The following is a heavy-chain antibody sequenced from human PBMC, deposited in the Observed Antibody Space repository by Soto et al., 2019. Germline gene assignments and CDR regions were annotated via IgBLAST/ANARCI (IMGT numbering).Heavy chain of an antibody. V-gene: IGHV3-23*01. CDR3: AKDITYDSSAYDS. Sequence: GGSLRLSCAASGFTFSRFGMSWVRQAPGKGLEWVSGISGGGNPTYYSDSVKGRFTISRDSAKNTLYLQMNSLRTEDTAVYYCAKDITYDSSAYDSWGQGTLVTGLL. J-gene: IGHJ4*02. D-gene: IGHD3-22*01. CDR1: GFTFSRFG. CDR2: ISGGGNPT.